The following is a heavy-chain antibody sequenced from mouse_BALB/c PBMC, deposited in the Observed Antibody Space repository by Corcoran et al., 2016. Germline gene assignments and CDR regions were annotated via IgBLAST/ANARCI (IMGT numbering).Heavy chain of an antibody. Sequence: EVQLQQSGPELVKPGASMKISCKASGYSFTGYTMNWVKQSHGKNLEWFGLINPYNGGTSYNQKIKGKATLTVDKSSSTAYMELLSLTSEDSAVYYCARDGYDGYFDVWGAGTTVTVSS. CDR2: INPYNGGT. J-gene: IGHJ1*01. CDR1: GYSFTGYT. CDR3: ARDGYDGYFDV. V-gene: IGHV1-18*01. D-gene: IGHD2-2*01.